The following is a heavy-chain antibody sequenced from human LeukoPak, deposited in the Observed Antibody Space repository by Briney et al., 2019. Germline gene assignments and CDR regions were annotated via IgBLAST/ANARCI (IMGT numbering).Heavy chain of an antibody. CDR2: LYSGGDT. D-gene: IGHD5-24*01. Sequence: PGGSLRLSCAASGFALSSNYVGCVSPAPGGGRQWVSLLYSGGDTYYADSVKGRFTISRDNSKNTLYLQMNSMRAEDTAVYYCALHEMATISSDAFDIGGQGTMVTVS. J-gene: IGHJ3*02. V-gene: IGHV3-53*01. CDR3: ALHEMATISSDAFDI. CDR1: GFALSSNY.